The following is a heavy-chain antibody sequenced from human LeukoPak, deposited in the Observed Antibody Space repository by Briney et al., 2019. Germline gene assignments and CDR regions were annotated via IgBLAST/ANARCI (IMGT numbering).Heavy chain of an antibody. Sequence: GGSLRLSCAASGFTFSSYWMSWVRQAPGKGLEWVANIKQDGSEKYYVDSVKGRFTISRDNSKNTLYLQMNSLRAEDTAVYYCAKAPYSGSYFPSDYFDYWGQGTLVTVSS. CDR1: GFTFSSYW. V-gene: IGHV3-7*01. J-gene: IGHJ4*02. CDR3: AKAPYSGSYFPSDYFDY. CDR2: IKQDGSEK. D-gene: IGHD1-26*01.